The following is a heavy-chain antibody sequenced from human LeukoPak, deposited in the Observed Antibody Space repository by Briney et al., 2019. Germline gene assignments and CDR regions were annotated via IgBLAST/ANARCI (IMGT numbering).Heavy chain of an antibody. CDR3: ARGYFRVVRGVKTYYFDY. D-gene: IGHD3-10*01. CDR2: MNPNSGNT. CDR1: GYTFTSYD. Sequence: ASVKVSCKASGYTFTSYDINWVRQATGQGLEWMGWMNPNSGNTGYAQKFQGRVTMTRNTSISTAYMELSSLRSEDTAVYYCARGYFRVVRGVKTYYFDYWGQGTLVTVSS. J-gene: IGHJ4*02. V-gene: IGHV1-8*01.